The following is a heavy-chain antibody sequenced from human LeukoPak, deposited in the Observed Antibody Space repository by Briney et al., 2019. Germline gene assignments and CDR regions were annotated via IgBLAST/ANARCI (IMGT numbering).Heavy chain of an antibody. CDR2: IYYSGST. CDR1: GGSISSGGYY. D-gene: IGHD2-15*01. J-gene: IGHJ4*02. Sequence: SETLSLTCTVSGGSISSGGYYWRWIRQHPGKGLEWIGYIYYSGSTYYNPSLKSRVTISVDTSKNQFSLKLSSVTAADTAVYYCARGSRIMYYFDYWGQGTLVTVSS. V-gene: IGHV4-31*03. CDR3: ARGSRIMYYFDY.